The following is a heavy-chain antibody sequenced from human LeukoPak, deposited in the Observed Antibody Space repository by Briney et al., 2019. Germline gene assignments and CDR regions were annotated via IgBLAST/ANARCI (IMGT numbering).Heavy chain of an antibody. V-gene: IGHV4-4*07. Sequence: SETLSLTCTVSGGSMRNSYWSWIRQPAGKGLEWVGRISTTGSTNYNPSLKSRVTMLIDTSKNQFSLKMTSVTAADTAVYYCARDGVPLTNLVARPFHPWGQGTLVTVSS. D-gene: IGHD1-14*01. CDR3: ARDGVPLTNLVARPFHP. CDR1: GGSMRNSY. J-gene: IGHJ1*01. CDR2: ISTTGST.